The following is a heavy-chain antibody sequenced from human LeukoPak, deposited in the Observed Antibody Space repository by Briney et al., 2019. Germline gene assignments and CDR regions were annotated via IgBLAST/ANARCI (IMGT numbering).Heavy chain of an antibody. CDR2: INPSGGST. J-gene: IGHJ3*02. V-gene: IGHV1-46*01. D-gene: IGHD6-13*01. CDR3: ARAALIGSSGSRSAFDI. CDR1: GYTFTGYY. Sequence: ASVKVSCKASGYTFTGYYMHWVRQAPGQGLEWMGIINPSGGSTSYAQKFQGRVTMTRDMSTSTVYMELSSLRSEDTAVYYCARAALIGSSGSRSAFDIWGQGTMVTVSS.